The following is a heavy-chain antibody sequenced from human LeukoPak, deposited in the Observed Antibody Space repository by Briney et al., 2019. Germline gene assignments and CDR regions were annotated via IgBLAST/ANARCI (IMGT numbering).Heavy chain of an antibody. V-gene: IGHV1-69*01. D-gene: IGHD2-2*02. CDR1: GGTFSSYA. CDR2: IIPIFGTA. J-gene: IGHJ3*02. CDR3: ARDLGCSSTSCYISIGDAFDI. Sequence: EASVKVSCKASGGTFSSYAISWVRQAPGQGREWMGGIIPIFGTAKYAQKLQGRVTITADESTSTAYMELSSLRSEDTAVYYCARDLGCSSTSCYISIGDAFDIWGQGTMVTVSS.